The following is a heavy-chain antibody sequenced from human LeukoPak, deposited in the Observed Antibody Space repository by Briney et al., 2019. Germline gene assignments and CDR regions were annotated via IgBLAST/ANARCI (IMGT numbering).Heavy chain of an antibody. V-gene: IGHV6-1*01. CDR3: AREAGRINIGTGGKGIDI. CDR2: TYYRSKWYN. CDR1: GDSVSGDSAA. J-gene: IGHJ3*02. D-gene: IGHD7-27*01. Sequence: SQTLSLTCAISGDSVSGDSAAWNWIRQSPSRGLEWLGRTYYRSKWYNDYAVSVKSRITINPDTSKNQFSLQLNSVTPEDTAVYYCAREAGRINIGTGGKGIDIWGQGTMVTVSS.